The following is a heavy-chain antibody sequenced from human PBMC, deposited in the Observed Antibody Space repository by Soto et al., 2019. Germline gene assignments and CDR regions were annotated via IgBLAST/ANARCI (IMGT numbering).Heavy chain of an antibody. Sequence: QISLKESGPTLVKPTQTLTLTCTFSGFSLSTTRVGVGWIRQPPGKALEWLALIYWDDDKRYSPSLKCRLTSTNHTTKNQLVLTMTNMDPLDTATYYCAHRPEAPMVRTSNWFDPLRQGTVVTVSS. CDR3: AHRPEAPMVRTSNWFDP. D-gene: IGHD3-10*01. CDR1: GFSLSTTRVG. J-gene: IGHJ5*02. CDR2: IYWDDDK. V-gene: IGHV2-5*02.